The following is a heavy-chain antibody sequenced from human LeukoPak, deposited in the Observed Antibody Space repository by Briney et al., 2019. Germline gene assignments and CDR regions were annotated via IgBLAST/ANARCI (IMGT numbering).Heavy chain of an antibody. CDR1: GFILSSYA. V-gene: IGHV3-23*01. CDR2: MSGSGSST. J-gene: IGHJ4*02. D-gene: IGHD2-15*01. Sequence: GGSLRLSCAASGFILSSYAMSWVRLAPGKGLEWVSSMSGSGSSTYHAHSVKGRFTISRDNSRNTLYLQMNSLRAEDTAVYYCVNPNSLCCPHWGQGTLVTVSS. CDR3: VNPNSLCCPH.